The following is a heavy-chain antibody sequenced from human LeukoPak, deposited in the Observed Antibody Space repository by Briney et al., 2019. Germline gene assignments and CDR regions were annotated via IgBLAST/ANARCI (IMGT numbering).Heavy chain of an antibody. J-gene: IGHJ4*02. V-gene: IGHV4-59*12. CDR3: ARAPGVAAAGNDY. Sequence: SETLSLTCTVSGGSIISYYWSWIRQPPGKGLEWIAYISDIGSINYNPSLKSRVTISLDTSKNQFSLKLSSVTAADTAVYYCARAPGVAAAGNDYWGQGTLVTVSS. D-gene: IGHD6-13*01. CDR1: GGSIISYY. CDR2: ISDIGSI.